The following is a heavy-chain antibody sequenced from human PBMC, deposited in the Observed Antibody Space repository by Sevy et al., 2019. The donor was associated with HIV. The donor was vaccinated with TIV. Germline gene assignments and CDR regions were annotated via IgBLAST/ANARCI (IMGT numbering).Heavy chain of an antibody. J-gene: IGHJ6*02. D-gene: IGHD3-9*01. V-gene: IGHV3-30*18. CDR1: GISFTTSD. CDR2: ISNHGRDK. CDR3: AKDFTGYNGMDV. Sequence: GGSLRLSCIVSGISFTTSDMHWVRQAPGKGLEWVAVISNHGRDKFYAESVKGRSTISRENSKNMLYLQINSLGVEDTAVYYCAKDFTGYNGMDVWGQGTMVTVSS.